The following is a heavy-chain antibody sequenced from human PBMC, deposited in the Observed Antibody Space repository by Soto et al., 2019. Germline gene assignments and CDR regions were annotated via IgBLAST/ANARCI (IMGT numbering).Heavy chain of an antibody. CDR2: FDPEDGET. V-gene: IGHV1-24*01. J-gene: IGHJ5*02. CDR3: ATWIIIGAFDP. Sequence: ASVKVSCQASGYTITELSMHWVRQAPGKGLGWMGGFDPEDGETIYAQKFQGRVTMTEDTSTDTAYMELSSLRSEDTAVYYCATWIIIGAFDPWGQGTLVTVSS. CDR1: GYTITELS. D-gene: IGHD2-2*03.